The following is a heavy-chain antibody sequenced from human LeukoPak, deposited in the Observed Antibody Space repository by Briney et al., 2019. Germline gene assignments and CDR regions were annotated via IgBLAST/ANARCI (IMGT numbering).Heavy chain of an antibody. V-gene: IGHV3-23*01. CDR1: GFTFNSQA. Sequence: GGSLRLSCAASGFTFNSQAMTWVRQAPGKGLEWVSIISDGGGSTNYADSVKGRFTISRDNSKDTLYLQMNSLRAEDTAVYHCAKADCGSSKCYVRDFWGQGTLVTVSS. D-gene: IGHD2-2*01. CDR3: AKADCGSSKCYVRDF. J-gene: IGHJ4*02. CDR2: ISDGGGST.